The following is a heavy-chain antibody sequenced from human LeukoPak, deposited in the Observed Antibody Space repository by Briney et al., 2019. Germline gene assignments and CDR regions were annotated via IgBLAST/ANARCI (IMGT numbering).Heavy chain of an antibody. Sequence: QTGGSLRLSCAASGFTFSSYWMHWVRQAPGKGLVWVSRINSDGSSTSYADSVKGRFTISRDNAKNTLYLQMNSLRAEDTAVYYCARAPGIAVADQYYYYYYMDVWGKGTTVTVSS. J-gene: IGHJ6*03. D-gene: IGHD6-19*01. CDR3: ARAPGIAVADQYYYYYYMDV. CDR2: INSDGSST. V-gene: IGHV3-74*01. CDR1: GFTFSSYW.